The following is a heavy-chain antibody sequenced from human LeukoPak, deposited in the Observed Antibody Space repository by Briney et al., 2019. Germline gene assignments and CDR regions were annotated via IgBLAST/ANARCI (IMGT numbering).Heavy chain of an antibody. D-gene: IGHD4-4*01. V-gene: IGHV3-66*01. CDR2: IYSGGST. CDR1: GFTVSSNY. J-gene: IGHJ6*02. CDR3: ASSTVAYYYYGMDV. Sequence: PGGSLRLSCAASGFTVSSNYMSWVRRAPGNGLEWVSVIYSGGSTYYADSVKGRFTISRDNSKNTLYLQMNSLRAEDTAVYYCASSTVAYYYYGMDVWGQGTTVTVSS.